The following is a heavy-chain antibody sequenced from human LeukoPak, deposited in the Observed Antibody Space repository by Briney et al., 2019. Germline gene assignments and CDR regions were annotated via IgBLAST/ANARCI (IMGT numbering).Heavy chain of an antibody. Sequence: ASVKVSCKASGYTFTSFAMHWVRQAPGQRLEWMGWINPGNGNTKYSQKFQGRVSITRNTSASTAFMELSSLRSEDTAVYYCARLKAGYSNYDPLYYYGMDVWGQGTTVTVSS. CDR3: ARLKAGYSNYDPLYYYGMDV. CDR1: GYTFTSFA. D-gene: IGHD4-11*01. CDR2: INPGNGNT. V-gene: IGHV1-3*01. J-gene: IGHJ6*02.